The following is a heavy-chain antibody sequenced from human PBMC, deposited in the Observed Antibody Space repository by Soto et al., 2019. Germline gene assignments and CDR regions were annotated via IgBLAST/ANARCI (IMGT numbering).Heavy chain of an antibody. V-gene: IGHV1-18*01. CDR2: ISGDNAEI. CDR1: GYTFIRYG. Sequence: QVQLVQSAAEVKKPGASVKVSCKASGYTFIRYGISWVRQAPGQGLEWMGWISGDNAEIKYAQKFQGRVTMTTDTSTIAAYMELRSLRSDDTAVYYCARERYDSSGYYLGRGRYWGQATLVTVSS. CDR3: ARERYDSSGYYLGRGRY. J-gene: IGHJ4*02. D-gene: IGHD3-22*01.